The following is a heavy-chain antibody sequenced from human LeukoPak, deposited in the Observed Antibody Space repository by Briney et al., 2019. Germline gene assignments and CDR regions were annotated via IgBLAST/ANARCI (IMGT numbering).Heavy chain of an antibody. CDR3: ARGVALYDILTGYYYYYYYMDV. Sequence: SETLSLTCAVYGGSFSGYYWRWIRQPPGKGLEWIGEINHSGSTNYNPSLKSRVTISVDTSKNQFSLKLSSVTAADTAVYYCARGVALYDILTGYYYYYYYMDVWGKGTTVTVSS. CDR1: GGSFSGYY. D-gene: IGHD3-9*01. J-gene: IGHJ6*03. V-gene: IGHV4-34*01. CDR2: INHSGST.